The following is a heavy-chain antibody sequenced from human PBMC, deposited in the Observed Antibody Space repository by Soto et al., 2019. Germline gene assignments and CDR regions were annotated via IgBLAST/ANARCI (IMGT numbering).Heavy chain of an antibody. Sequence: QVQLVESGGGVVQPGASLRLSCAASGFRFKSFVMHWVRQAPGKGLEWVAFTSYDGNNKDYGDSVKGRFTVSRDNSQKPLDLPMEFLGTEDPGFYYCGRWGANGGFDLWGQGTLVSVSS. CDR3: GRWGANGGFDL. J-gene: IGHJ4*02. V-gene: IGHV3-30*19. CDR2: TSYDGNNK. D-gene: IGHD7-27*01. CDR1: GFRFKSFV.